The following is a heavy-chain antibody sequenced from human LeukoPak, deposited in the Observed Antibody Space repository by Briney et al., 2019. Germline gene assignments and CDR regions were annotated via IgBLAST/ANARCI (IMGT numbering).Heavy chain of an antibody. CDR3: ATVRYDFWSGYSFYYYYGMDV. J-gene: IGHJ6*02. CDR2: FDPEDGET. CDR1: GYTLTELS. V-gene: IGHV1-24*01. Sequence: ASVKVSCKVSGYTLTELSMHWVRQAPGKGLEWMGGFDPEDGETIYAQKFQGRVTMTEDTSTDTAYVELSSLRSEDTAVYYCATVRYDFWSGYSFYYYYGMDVWGQGTTVTVSS. D-gene: IGHD3-3*01.